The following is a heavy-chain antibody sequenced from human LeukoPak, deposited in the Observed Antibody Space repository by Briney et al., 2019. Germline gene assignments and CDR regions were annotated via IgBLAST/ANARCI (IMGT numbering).Heavy chain of an antibody. D-gene: IGHD3-22*01. CDR3: AREGEDSSGPTGWFDP. V-gene: IGHV4-39*07. J-gene: IGHJ5*02. CDR2: IYYSGST. CDR1: GGSISSSSYY. Sequence: SETLSLTCTVAGGSISSSSYYWGWIRQPPGKGLEWIGSIYYSGSTYYNPSLKSRVTISVDTSKNQFSLKLSSVTAADTAVYYCAREGEDSSGPTGWFDPWGQGTLVTVSS.